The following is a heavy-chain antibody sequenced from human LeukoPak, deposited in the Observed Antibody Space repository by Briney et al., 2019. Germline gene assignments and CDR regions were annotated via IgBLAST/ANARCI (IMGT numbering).Heavy chain of an antibody. D-gene: IGHD3-22*01. V-gene: IGHV4-38-2*02. CDR2: IYYSGST. J-gene: IGHJ4*02. Sequence: SETLSLTCTVSGYSISSGYYWGWIRQPPGKGLEWIGSIYYSGSTYYNPSLKSRVTISVDTSKNQFSLKLSSVTAADTAVYYCARQAHYYDSSGSSFDYWGQGTLVTVSS. CDR3: ARQAHYYDSSGSSFDY. CDR1: GYSISSGYY.